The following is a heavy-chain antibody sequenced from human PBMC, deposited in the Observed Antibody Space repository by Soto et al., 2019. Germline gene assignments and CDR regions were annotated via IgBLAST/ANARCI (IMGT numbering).Heavy chain of an antibody. D-gene: IGHD5-18*01. CDR3: ARMASFGSLNWFVP. Sequence: ASVKVSCKASGYTFTNNDVTWVRQATGQGLEWMGWMNPGSGDTGYAQKFQGRVTMTRNISIATAYMELSSLRSEDTAIYYCARMASFGSLNWFVPLRQGTLVTVSS. CDR1: GYTFTNND. CDR2: MNPGSGDT. J-gene: IGHJ5*02. V-gene: IGHV1-8*01.